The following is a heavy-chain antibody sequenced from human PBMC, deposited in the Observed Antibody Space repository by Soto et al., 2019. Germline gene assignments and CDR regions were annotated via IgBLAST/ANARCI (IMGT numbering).Heavy chain of an antibody. CDR3: ARFHKYSEANWFDP. J-gene: IGHJ5*02. CDR2: FYYTGST. CDR1: GGSITSYD. D-gene: IGHD2-15*01. Sequence: TLSLTCTVSGGSITSYDWSWIRQPPGKGLEWIGSFYYTGSTNYNPSLKSRVTISVDTSKKQFSLKLSSVTAADTAVYYCARFHKYSEANWFDPWGQGTLVTVSS. V-gene: IGHV4-59*01.